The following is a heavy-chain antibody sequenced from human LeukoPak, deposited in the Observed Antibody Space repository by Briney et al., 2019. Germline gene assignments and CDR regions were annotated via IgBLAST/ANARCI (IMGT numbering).Heavy chain of an antibody. Sequence: GASVKVSFKASGYTFTIYGISWVRQAPGQGVERMGWISAYNGNSNYAQKFQGRVTMTTDTSTSTGYMELRSLRSDDTAVYYCARVVGCSSTSCYRGFLDYWGQGTLVTVSS. CDR3: ARVVGCSSTSCYRGFLDY. CDR1: GYTFTIYG. J-gene: IGHJ4*02. V-gene: IGHV1-18*01. D-gene: IGHD2-2*01. CDR2: ISAYNGNS.